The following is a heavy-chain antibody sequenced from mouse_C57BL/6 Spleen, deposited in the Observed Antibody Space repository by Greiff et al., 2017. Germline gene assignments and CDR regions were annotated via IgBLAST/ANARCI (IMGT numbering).Heavy chain of an antibody. CDR3: TRGYYLWYFDY. Sequence: QVQLQQSGAELVRPGASVTLSCKASGYTFTDYEMHWVKQTPVHGLEWIGAIDPETGGTAYNQKFKGKAILTAAKSSSTAYMELRSLTSEDSAVYYCTRGYYLWYFDYWGQGTTLTVSS. CDR1: GYTFTDYE. CDR2: IDPETGGT. D-gene: IGHD2-3*01. J-gene: IGHJ2*01. V-gene: IGHV1-15*01.